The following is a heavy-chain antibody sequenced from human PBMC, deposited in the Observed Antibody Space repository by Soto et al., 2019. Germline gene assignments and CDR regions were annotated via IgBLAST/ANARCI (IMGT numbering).Heavy chain of an antibody. Sequence: EVQLLESGGGLVQPGGSLRLSCAASGFTFSSYAMSWVRQAPGKGLEWVSAISGSGGSTYYADSVKGRFTISRDNSKNTLYLQMNSLRAEHTAVYYCAKGLGIAAAGPSWGWFDPWGQGTMVTVSS. J-gene: IGHJ5*02. CDR2: ISGSGGST. V-gene: IGHV3-23*01. CDR3: AKGLGIAAAGPSWGWFDP. D-gene: IGHD6-13*01. CDR1: GFTFSSYA.